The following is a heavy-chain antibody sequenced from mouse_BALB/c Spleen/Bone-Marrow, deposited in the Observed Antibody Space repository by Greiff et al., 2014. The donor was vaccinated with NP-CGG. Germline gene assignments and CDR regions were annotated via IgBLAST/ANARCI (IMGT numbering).Heavy chain of an antibody. CDR2: IDPANGNT. J-gene: IGHJ3*01. V-gene: IGHV14-3*02. Sequence: VQLQQSGAELAKPGASVKLSCTASGFNIKDTYMHWVKQRPEQGLEWIGRIDPANGNTKYDPKFQGKATITADTSSNTAYLQLSSLTSEDTAVYYCASYYYGSAWFAYWGQGTLVTVSA. D-gene: IGHD1-1*01. CDR1: GFNIKDTY. CDR3: ASYYYGSAWFAY.